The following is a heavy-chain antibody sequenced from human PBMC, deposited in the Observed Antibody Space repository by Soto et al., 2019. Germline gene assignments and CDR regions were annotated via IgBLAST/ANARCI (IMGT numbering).Heavy chain of an antibody. CDR2: IIPIFGTA. J-gene: IGHJ6*02. V-gene: IGHV1-69*01. D-gene: IGHD6-19*01. CDR3: ARGRYSSGYYGMDV. Sequence: QVQLVQSGAEVKKPGSSVKVSCKASGGTFSSYAISWVRQAPGQGLEWMGGIIPIFGTANYAQKFQGRVTITADESTSTAYMELSSLRSEDTAVYYCARGRYSSGYYGMDVWGQGTTVTVSS. CDR1: GGTFSSYA.